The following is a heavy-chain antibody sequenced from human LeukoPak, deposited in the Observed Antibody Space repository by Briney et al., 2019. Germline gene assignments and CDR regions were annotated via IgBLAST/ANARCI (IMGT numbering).Heavy chain of an antibody. D-gene: IGHD3-10*01. J-gene: IGHJ4*02. CDR3: ARGPMVRGVGDY. CDR2: IIPVLGIA. CDR1: GGTFSSYA. Sequence: SVKVSCKASGGTFSSYAISWVRQAPGQGLEWMGRIIPVLGIANYAQKFQGRVTITADKSTSTAYMELSSLRSEDTAVYYCARGPMVRGVGDYWGQGTLVTVSS. V-gene: IGHV1-69*04.